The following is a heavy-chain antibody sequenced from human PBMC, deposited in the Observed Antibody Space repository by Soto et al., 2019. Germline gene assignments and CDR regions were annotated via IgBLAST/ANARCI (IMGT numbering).Heavy chain of an antibody. CDR1: GFTFGDYA. CDR3: TRDPLSGSYVYYYGMDV. CDR2: IRSKAYGGTT. V-gene: IGHV3-49*04. J-gene: IGHJ6*02. Sequence: GGSLRLSCTASGFTFGDYAMSWVRQAPGKGLEWVGFIRSKAYGGTTEYAASVKGRFTISRDDSKGIAYLQMNSLKTEDTAVYYCTRDPLSGSYVYYYGMDVWGQGTTVTVSS. D-gene: IGHD1-26*01.